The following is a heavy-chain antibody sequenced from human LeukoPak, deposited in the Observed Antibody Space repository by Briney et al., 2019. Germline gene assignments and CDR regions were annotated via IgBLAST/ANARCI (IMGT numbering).Heavy chain of an antibody. CDR2: IYYGGRT. J-gene: IGHJ3*02. Sequence: SETLCLTCTDFAGSISSSYWRWIGQPPGKGLEWMGYIYYGGRTNYNPSLNSRVTISVDTPKNQFSLKLSSVTAADTAVYYCARHDSSGYYSSSPHDAFDIWGQGTMVTVSS. CDR3: ARHDSSGYYSSSPHDAFDI. V-gene: IGHV4-59*08. CDR1: AGSISSSY. D-gene: IGHD3-22*01.